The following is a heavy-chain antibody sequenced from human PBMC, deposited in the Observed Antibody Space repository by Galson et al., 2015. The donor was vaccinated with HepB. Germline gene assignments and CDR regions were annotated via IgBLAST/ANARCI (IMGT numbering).Heavy chain of an antibody. CDR2: IDPSDSYT. J-gene: IGHJ1*01. CDR3: ARPGYGDYAHHFQH. Sequence: QSGAEVKKPGESLRISRKGSGYSFTSYWISWVRQMPGKGLEWMGRIDPSDSYTRYSPSFQGQVTISADKSISTAYLQWSSLKASDTAMYYCARPGYGDYAHHFQHWGQGTLVTVSS. CDR1: GYSFTSYW. D-gene: IGHD4-17*01. V-gene: IGHV5-10-1*04.